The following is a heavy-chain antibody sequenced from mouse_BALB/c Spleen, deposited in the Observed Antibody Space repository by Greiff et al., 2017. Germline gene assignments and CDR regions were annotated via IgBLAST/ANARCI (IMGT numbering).Heavy chain of an antibody. CDR3: ATYYGNYVDYAMDY. CDR2: IWSGGST. CDR1: GFSLTSYG. D-gene: IGHD2-10*01. Sequence: QVQLQQSGPGLVQPSQSLSITCTVSGFSLTSYGVHWVRQSPGKGLEWLGVIWSGGSTDYNAAFISRLSISKDNSKSQVFFKMNSLQANDTAIYYCATYYGNYVDYAMDYWGQRTSVTVSS. J-gene: IGHJ4*01. V-gene: IGHV2-2*02.